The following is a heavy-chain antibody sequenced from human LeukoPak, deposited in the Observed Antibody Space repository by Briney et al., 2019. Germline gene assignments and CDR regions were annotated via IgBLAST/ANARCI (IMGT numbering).Heavy chain of an antibody. Sequence: ASVKVSCKASGYTFTSYDINWVRQATGQGLEWMGWMNPNSGNTGYAQKFQGRVTITRNTSISTAYMELSSLRSEDTAVYYCARGRVRARRGCSSTSCHPYYFDYWGREPWSPSPQ. J-gene: IGHJ4*02. D-gene: IGHD2-2*01. V-gene: IGHV1-8*03. CDR3: ARGRVRARRGCSSTSCHPYYFDY. CDR1: GYTFTSYD. CDR2: MNPNSGNT.